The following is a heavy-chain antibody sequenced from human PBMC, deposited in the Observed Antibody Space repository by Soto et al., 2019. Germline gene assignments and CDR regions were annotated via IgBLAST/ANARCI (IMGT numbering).Heavy chain of an antibody. J-gene: IGHJ4*02. CDR1: GGSISSYY. V-gene: IGHV4-59*01. CDR3: GRGEVDRYNWNYGIDY. D-gene: IGHD1-7*01. Sequence: SETLSLTCTVSGGSISSYYWSWIRQPPGKGLEWIGYVYYSGNTNYNPSLKSRVTISVDTSKNQFSLKLSSVTAADTAVYYCGRGEVDRYNWNYGIDYWGQGTLVTVSS. CDR2: VYYSGNT.